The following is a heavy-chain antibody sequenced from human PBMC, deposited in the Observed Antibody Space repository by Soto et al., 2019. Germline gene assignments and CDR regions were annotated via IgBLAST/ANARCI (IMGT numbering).Heavy chain of an antibody. CDR2: INAGSGST. Sequence: QVQLVQSGAEVKKPGASVKVSCEASGYTFTNYIMHWVRQAPGRSLEWMGWINAGSGSTRYSRNFQGRVTITGDTAXATAYMELSSLTSEDTAVYYCARGRYYDSGSYYVDYWGQGTLVTVSS. CDR3: ARGRYYDSGSYYVDY. V-gene: IGHV1-3*01. J-gene: IGHJ4*02. CDR1: GYTFTNYI. D-gene: IGHD3-10*01.